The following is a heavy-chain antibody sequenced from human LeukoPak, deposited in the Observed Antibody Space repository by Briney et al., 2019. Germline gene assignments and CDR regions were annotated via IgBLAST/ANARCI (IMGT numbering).Heavy chain of an antibody. CDR2: ISYDGSNT. Sequence: PGRSLRLSCAASGFTFSNYGMHWVRQAPGKGLEWVAVISYDGSNTYYADSVKGRFTISRDNSKNTLYPQMNSLRAEDTAVYYCAKEIGLGYKFDYWGQGTLVTVSS. D-gene: IGHD5-12*01. J-gene: IGHJ4*02. CDR1: GFTFSNYG. V-gene: IGHV3-30*18. CDR3: AKEIGLGYKFDY.